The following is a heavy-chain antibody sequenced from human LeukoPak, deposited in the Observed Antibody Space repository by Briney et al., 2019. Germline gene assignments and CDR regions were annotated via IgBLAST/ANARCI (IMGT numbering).Heavy chain of an antibody. V-gene: IGHV4-34*01. CDR2: INNSGST. CDR1: GFTFSDYY. J-gene: IGHJ4*02. CDR3: ARGRWNGDSEY. Sequence: GSLRLSCAASGFTFSDYYMSWIRQPPGKGLEWIGEINNSGSTNYNPSLKSRVTISVDTSKNHFSLKVTSVTAADTAVYYCARGRWNGDSEYWGQGTLVTVSS. D-gene: IGHD1-1*01.